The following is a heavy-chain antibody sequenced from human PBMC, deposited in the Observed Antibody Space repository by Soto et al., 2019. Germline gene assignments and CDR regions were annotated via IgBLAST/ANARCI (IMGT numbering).Heavy chain of an antibody. CDR1: GGSISSYS. CDR3: AIGLNIGPDLFHWSDR. D-gene: IGHD5-12*01. J-gene: IGHJ5*02. V-gene: IGHV4-59*01. CDR2: IYYSGST. Sequence: SETLSLTCTVSGGSISSYSWSWIRQPPGKGLEWIGYIYYSGSTNYNPSLKSRVTISVDTSKNQFSLKLSSVTAADTAVYYCAIGLNIGPDLFHWSDRWSPGTLVTLSS.